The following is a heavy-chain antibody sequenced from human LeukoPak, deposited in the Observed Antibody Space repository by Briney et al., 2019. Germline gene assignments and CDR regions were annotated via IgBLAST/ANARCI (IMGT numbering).Heavy chain of an antibody. J-gene: IGHJ4*02. CDR3: ARETSDYLYSLDY. D-gene: IGHD4-17*01. CDR1: GFTLSSDA. V-gene: IGHV3-23*01. CDR2: LSAGGGST. Sequence: GGSLRLSCAASGFTLSSDAMTWVRQAPGKGLEWVSSLSAGGGSTYYADSVKGRFTISRDDSKNTLFLHMNSPGAEDTALYYCARETSDYLYSLDYWGQGTLVTVSS.